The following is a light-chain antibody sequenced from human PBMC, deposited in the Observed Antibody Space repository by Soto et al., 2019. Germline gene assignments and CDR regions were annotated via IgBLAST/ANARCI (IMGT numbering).Light chain of an antibody. Sequence: EIVMTQSPATLSVSPGERATLSCRASQSVSSNLAWYQQKPGQAPRLLIYGASTRATGIPARFSGGGSGTELTLNISSMQSEDFEVDYCQQYNNWPPWTFGQGTKVEIK. CDR2: GAS. CDR3: QQYNNWPPWT. V-gene: IGKV3-15*01. J-gene: IGKJ1*01. CDR1: QSVSSN.